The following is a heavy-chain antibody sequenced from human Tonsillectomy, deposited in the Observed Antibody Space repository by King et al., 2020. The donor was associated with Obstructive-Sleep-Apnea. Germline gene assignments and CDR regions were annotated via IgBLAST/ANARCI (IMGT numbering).Heavy chain of an antibody. Sequence: VQLQESGPGLVKPSETLSLTCTVSDGSISSYYWSWIRQPPGKGLEWIGYIYFSETTNYNPTPKSRVTISMDTSQNQFSLRLSSVTAADTAVYYCARLGSGYLFDYWGQGALVTVSS. V-gene: IGHV4-59*08. CDR1: DGSISSYY. D-gene: IGHD5-12*01. J-gene: IGHJ4*02. CDR2: IYFSETT. CDR3: ARLGSGYLFDY.